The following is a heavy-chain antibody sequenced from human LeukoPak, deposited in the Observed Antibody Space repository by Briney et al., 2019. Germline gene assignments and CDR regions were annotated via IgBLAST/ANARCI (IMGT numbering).Heavy chain of an antibody. V-gene: IGHV3-7*01. J-gene: IGHJ4*02. CDR2: IKQDGSAK. CDR3: ATPITDH. CDR1: GFTFSNFW. Sequence: PGGSLRLSCEASGFTFSNFWMTLVRQAPGKGLEWVASIKQDGSAKFYMDSVKGRFTVSRDNAKNSLYLQMNSLRAEDTAVYSCATPITDHWGQGTLVTVSS.